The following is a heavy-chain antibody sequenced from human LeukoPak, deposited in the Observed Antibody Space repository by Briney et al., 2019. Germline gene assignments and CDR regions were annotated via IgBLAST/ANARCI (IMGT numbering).Heavy chain of an antibody. V-gene: IGHV3-20*04. J-gene: IGHJ4*02. CDR3: ARNSLRYFDWSPTGY. Sequence: GGSLRLSCAASGFTFDDYGMTWVRQAPGKGLEWVSGINWNGGSTGYADSVKGRFTISRDNAKNSLYLQMNSLRAEDTALYYCARNSLRYFDWSPTGYWGQGTLVTVSS. D-gene: IGHD3-9*01. CDR2: INWNGGST. CDR1: GFTFDDYG.